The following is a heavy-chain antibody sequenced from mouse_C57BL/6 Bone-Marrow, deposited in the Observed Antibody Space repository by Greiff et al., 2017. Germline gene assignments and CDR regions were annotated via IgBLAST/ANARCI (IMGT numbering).Heavy chain of an antibody. J-gene: IGHJ1*03. D-gene: IGHD2-4*01. V-gene: IGHV1-66*01. CDR3: ARGNYDYVDWYFDV. CDR1: GYSFTSYY. CDR2: IYPGSGNT. Sequence: QVQLKQSGPELVKPGASVKISCKASGYSFTSYYIHWVKQRPGQGLEWIGWIYPGSGNTKYNEKFKGKATLTADTSSSTAYMQLSSLTSEDSAVYYCARGNYDYVDWYFDVWGTGTTVTVSS.